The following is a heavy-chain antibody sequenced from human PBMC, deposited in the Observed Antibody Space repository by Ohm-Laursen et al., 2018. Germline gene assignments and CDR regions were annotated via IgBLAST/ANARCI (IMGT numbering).Heavy chain of an antibody. V-gene: IGHV3-33*01. D-gene: IGHD3-22*01. CDR3: ARGGYYYDPTWDY. Sequence: SLRLSCAASGFTFSSYGMHWVRQAPGKGLEWVAVIWYDGSNKYYADSVKGRFTISRDNSKNTLYLQMNSLRAEDTAVYYCARGGYYYDPTWDYWGQGTLVTVSS. CDR2: IWYDGSNK. J-gene: IGHJ4*02. CDR1: GFTFSSYG.